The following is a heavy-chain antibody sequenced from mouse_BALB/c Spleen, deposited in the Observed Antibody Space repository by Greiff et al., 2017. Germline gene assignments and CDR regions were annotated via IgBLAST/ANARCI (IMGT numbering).Heavy chain of an antibody. V-gene: IGHV14-3*02. CDR1: GFNIKDTY. D-gene: IGHD3-2*01. CDR2: IDPANGNT. Sequence: EVKLQESGAELVKPGASVKLSCTASGFNIKDTYMHWVKQRPEQGLEWIGRIDPANGNTKYDPKFQGKATITADTSSNTAYLQLSSLTSEDTAVYYCADSSGYVMDYWGQGTSVTVSS. CDR3: ADSSGYVMDY. J-gene: IGHJ4*01.